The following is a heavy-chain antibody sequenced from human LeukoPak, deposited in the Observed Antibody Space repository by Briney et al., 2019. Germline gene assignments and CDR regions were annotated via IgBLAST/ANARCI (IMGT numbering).Heavy chain of an antibody. CDR1: GDSISSSYYY. CDR3: ARHASVDGNWPRPLDY. V-gene: IGHV4-39*01. Sequence: PSETLSLNCTVSGDSISSSYYYWGWVRQPPGKGLEWIGTVYYSGNTYYNPSLKSRVTISVDTSKNQFSLKLTSVTAADTAVYYCARHASVDGNWPRPLDYWGQGSLVTVSS. J-gene: IGHJ4*02. CDR2: VYYSGNT. D-gene: IGHD6-19*01.